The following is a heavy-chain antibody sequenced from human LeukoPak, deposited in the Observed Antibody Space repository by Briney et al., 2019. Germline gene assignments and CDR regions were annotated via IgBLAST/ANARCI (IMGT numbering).Heavy chain of an antibody. Sequence: ASVKVSCKASGYTFTGYYMHWVRQAIGQGLEWMGWMNPNSGNTGYAQKFQGRVTITRNTSISTAYMELSSLRSEDTAVYYCARAVAGAFDIWGQGTMVTVSS. D-gene: IGHD6-19*01. V-gene: IGHV1-8*03. CDR3: ARAVAGAFDI. CDR1: GYTFTGYY. CDR2: MNPNSGNT. J-gene: IGHJ3*02.